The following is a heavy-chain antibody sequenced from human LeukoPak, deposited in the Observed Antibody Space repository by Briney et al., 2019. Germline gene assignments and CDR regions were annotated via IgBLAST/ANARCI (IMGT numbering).Heavy chain of an antibody. D-gene: IGHD2-8*01. CDR2: INHRGST. V-gene: IGHV4-34*01. CDR1: SDSFSGYY. Sequence: SETLSLTCAVYSDSFSGYYWSWIRQPPGKGLEWIAEINHRGSTHYNPSLKSRVNISADTSKSQFSLNLDSVTAADTAVYYCARSWAGMYYPFYYFDYWGQGSLVTVSS. J-gene: IGHJ4*02. CDR3: ARSWAGMYYPFYYFDY.